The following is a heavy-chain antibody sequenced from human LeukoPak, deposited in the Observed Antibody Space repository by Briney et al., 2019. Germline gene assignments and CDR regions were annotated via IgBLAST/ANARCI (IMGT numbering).Heavy chain of an antibody. Sequence: SETLSLTCTVSGGSISSDYWIWIRQSAGKGLEWIGRIYTSGSTNYNPSLKSRVTMSVDTSKNQFSLKLTSVTAVDTAVYYCARQSNCGGDCYSIWFDPWGQGTLVTVSS. CDR2: IYTSGST. CDR3: ARQSNCGGDCYSIWFDP. J-gene: IGHJ5*02. CDR1: GGSISSDY. D-gene: IGHD2-21*02. V-gene: IGHV4-4*07.